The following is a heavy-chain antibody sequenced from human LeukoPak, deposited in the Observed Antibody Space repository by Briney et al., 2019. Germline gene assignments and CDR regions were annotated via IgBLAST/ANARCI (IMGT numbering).Heavy chain of an antibody. CDR2: IYYTGST. V-gene: IGHV4-30-4*08. CDR3: ARCPSPGWFDP. CDR1: GGSISSDDYY. J-gene: IGHJ5*02. Sequence: PSETLSLTCTVSGGSISSDDYYWSGIRQPPGKGLEWIGFIYYTGSTYYNPSLKSRVTISVDTSKNQFSLRLSSVTAADTAVYYCARCPSPGWFDPWGQGTLVTVSS.